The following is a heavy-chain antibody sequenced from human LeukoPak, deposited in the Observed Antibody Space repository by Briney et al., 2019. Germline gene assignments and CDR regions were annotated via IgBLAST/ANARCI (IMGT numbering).Heavy chain of an antibody. V-gene: IGHV4-59*08. Sequence: SETLSLTCTVSGGSISSYYWSWIRQPPGKGLEWIGYIYYSGSTNYNPSLKSRVTISVDTSKNQFSLKLSSVTAADTAVYYCARQGSGWRPFDYWGQGTLVTVSS. D-gene: IGHD6-19*01. CDR3: ARQGSGWRPFDY. J-gene: IGHJ4*02. CDR2: IYYSGST. CDR1: GGSISSYY.